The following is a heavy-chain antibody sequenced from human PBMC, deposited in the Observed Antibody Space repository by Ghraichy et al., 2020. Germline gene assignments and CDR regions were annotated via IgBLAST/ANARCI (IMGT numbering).Heavy chain of an antibody. Sequence: GESLNISCKGSGYTFTNYWIGWVRQKPGKGLEWMGIIYPSDSDTRYSPSFQGLVTISADKSISTAYLQWSSLKASDTAIYYCGRRPQYCNITTCYSSNWFDPWGQGTLVTVSS. CDR2: IYPSDSDT. CDR1: GYTFTNYW. J-gene: IGHJ5*02. V-gene: IGHV5-51*01. CDR3: GRRPQYCNITTCYSSNWFDP. D-gene: IGHD2-2*01.